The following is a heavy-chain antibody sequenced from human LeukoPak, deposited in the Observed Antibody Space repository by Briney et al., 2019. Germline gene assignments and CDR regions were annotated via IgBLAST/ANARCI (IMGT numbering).Heavy chain of an antibody. CDR1: GFTFSNHW. Sequence: GGSLRLSCAASGFTFSNHWMNCVRQAPGKGLEWVANIKQDGSEKYYVDSVKGRFTISRDNAKNSLSLQMNSLRAEDTAVYSCARTRVSGGTFYHPFDYWGQGTLVTVSS. CDR2: IKQDGSEK. CDR3: ARTRVSGGTFYHPFDY. V-gene: IGHV3-7*01. D-gene: IGHD2-15*01. J-gene: IGHJ4*02.